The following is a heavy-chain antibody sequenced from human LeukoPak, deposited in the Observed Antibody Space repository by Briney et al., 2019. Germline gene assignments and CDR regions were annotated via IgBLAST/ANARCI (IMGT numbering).Heavy chain of an antibody. D-gene: IGHD3-10*01. CDR1: GFTFDDYA. CDR3: AKDHYSGLLGEYYFDY. Sequence: GGSLRLSCAASGFTFDDYAMHWVRQAPGKGLEWVSGISWNSGSIGYADSVKGRFTISRDNAKNSLYLQMNSLRAEDTALYYCAKDHYSGLLGEYYFDYWGQGTLVTVSS. V-gene: IGHV3-9*01. J-gene: IGHJ4*02. CDR2: ISWNSGSI.